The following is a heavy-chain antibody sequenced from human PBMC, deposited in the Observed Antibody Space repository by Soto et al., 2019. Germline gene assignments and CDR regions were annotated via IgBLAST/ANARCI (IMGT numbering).Heavy chain of an antibody. CDR2: INHSGST. J-gene: IGHJ6*02. Sequence: SETLSLTCAVYGGSFSGYYWSWIRRPPGKGLEWIGEINHSGSTNYNPSLKSRVTISVDTSKNQFSLKLSSVTAADTAVYYCARGSKIGYCSSTSCYQRHYYYGMDVWGQGTTVTVS. CDR1: GGSFSGYY. CDR3: ARGSKIGYCSSTSCYQRHYYYGMDV. D-gene: IGHD2-2*01. V-gene: IGHV4-34*01.